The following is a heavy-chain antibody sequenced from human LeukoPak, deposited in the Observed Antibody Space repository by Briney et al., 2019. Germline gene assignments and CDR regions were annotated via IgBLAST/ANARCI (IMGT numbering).Heavy chain of an antibody. CDR2: ISYDGSNK. J-gene: IGHJ4*02. CDR3: ARDSGSGGAGSFPF. D-gene: IGHD3-10*01. V-gene: IGHV3-30*04. CDR1: GFTFDSYT. Sequence: GRSLRLSCAVSGFTFDSYTMYWVRQAPGKGLEGVASISYDGSNKNYADAVKGRFTISRDNSNSTLYLQMNSLRPEETAVFYCARDSGSGGAGSFPFWGQGTLVTVSS.